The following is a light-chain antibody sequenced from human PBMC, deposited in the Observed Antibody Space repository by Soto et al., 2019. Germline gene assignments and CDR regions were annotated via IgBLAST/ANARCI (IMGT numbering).Light chain of an antibody. J-gene: IGKJ4*01. Sequence: EVVMTQSPATVSVSPGERATLSCRASQSVSSNLAWYQQKPGQAPRLLIYGASTRATGTPARFSGSGSGTEFTLTISSLQSEDFAVYYCQQRYNWLTFGGGTKVEIK. CDR3: QQRYNWLT. V-gene: IGKV3-15*01. CDR2: GAS. CDR1: QSVSSN.